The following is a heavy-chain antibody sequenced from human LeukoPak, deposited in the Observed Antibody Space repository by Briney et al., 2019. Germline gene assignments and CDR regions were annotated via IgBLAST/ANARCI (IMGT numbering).Heavy chain of an antibody. Sequence: GGSLRLSCAASGFTFSSYSMNWVRQAPGKGLEWVSYSSSRSSTIYYADSVKGRFTISRDNAKNSLYLQMNSLRDEDTAVYYCARVWDYDILTGRHYYYYGMDVWGQGITVTVSS. CDR3: ARVWDYDILTGRHYYYYGMDV. CDR2: SSSRSSTI. J-gene: IGHJ6*02. D-gene: IGHD3-9*01. CDR1: GFTFSSYS. V-gene: IGHV3-48*02.